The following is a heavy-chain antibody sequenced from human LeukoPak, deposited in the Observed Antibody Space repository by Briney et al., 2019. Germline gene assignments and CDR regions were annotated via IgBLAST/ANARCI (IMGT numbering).Heavy chain of an antibody. D-gene: IGHD3-22*01. CDR2: IYYSGST. CDR1: GGSISSSSYY. V-gene: IGHV4-39*01. CDR3: ARHHYDSSGYYYGGYSFYFDY. J-gene: IGHJ4*02. Sequence: SETLSLTCTVSGGSISSSSYYWGWIRQPPGKGLEWIGSIYYSGSTYYNPSLKSRVTISVDTSKNQFSLKLSSVTAADTAVYYCARHHYDSSGYYYGGYSFYFDYWGQGTLVTVSS.